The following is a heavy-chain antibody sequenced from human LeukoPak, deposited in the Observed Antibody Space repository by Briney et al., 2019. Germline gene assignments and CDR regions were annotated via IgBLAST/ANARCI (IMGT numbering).Heavy chain of an antibody. CDR2: HYSGGST. J-gene: IGHJ6*02. D-gene: IGHD3-22*01. CDR3: AREVGYYDSSGYPYYYGMDV. CDR1: GFTVSSNY. Sequence: GGSLRLSCAASGFTVSSNYMSWVRQAPGKGLVGVSVHYSGGSTYYADSVKGRFTISRHNSKNTLYLQMNSLRAEDTAVYYCAREVGYYDSSGYPYYYGMDVWGQGTTVTVSS. V-gene: IGHV3-53*04.